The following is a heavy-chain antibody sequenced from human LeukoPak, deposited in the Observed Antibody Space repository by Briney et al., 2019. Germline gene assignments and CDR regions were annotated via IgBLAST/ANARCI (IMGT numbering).Heavy chain of an antibody. CDR1: GFTFSSYG. J-gene: IGHJ4*02. D-gene: IGHD2-2*01. Sequence: QPGRSLRLSCAASGFTFSSYGMHWVRQAPGEGLEWVSSLGESGSATYYADSVKGRFTISRDNSGNTLYLQMDSLRAEDTAVYYCAKKASLVSPGNYFDYWGQGTLVTVSS. CDR2: LGESGSAT. V-gene: IGHV3-23*01. CDR3: AKKASLVSPGNYFDY.